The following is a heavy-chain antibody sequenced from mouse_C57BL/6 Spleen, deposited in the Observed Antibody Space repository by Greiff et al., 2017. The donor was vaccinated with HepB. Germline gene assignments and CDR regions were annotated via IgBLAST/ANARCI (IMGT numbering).Heavy chain of an antibody. CDR2: IYPGDGDT. CDR1: GYAFSSSW. Sequence: QVQLQQSGPELVKPGASVKISCKASGYAFSSSWMNWVKQRPGKGLEWIGRIYPGDGDTNYNGKFKGKATLTADKSSSTAYMQLSSLTSEDSAVYFWAGYGSSPRYFDVWGTGTTVTVAS. J-gene: IGHJ1*03. V-gene: IGHV1-82*01. CDR3: AGYGSSPRYFDV. D-gene: IGHD1-1*01.